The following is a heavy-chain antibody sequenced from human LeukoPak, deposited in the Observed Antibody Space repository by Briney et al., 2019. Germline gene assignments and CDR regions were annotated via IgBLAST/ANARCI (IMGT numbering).Heavy chain of an antibody. CDR1: GFTFSSYG. V-gene: IGHV3-23*01. CDR3: AKGHYYDSSGYLDY. Sequence: GGSLRLSCAASGFTFSSYGMSWVRQAPGKGLEWVSAISGSGGSTYYADSVKGRFTISRDNSKNTLYLQMNSLRAEDTAVYYCAKGHYYDSSGYLDYWGQGTLVTVSS. D-gene: IGHD3-22*01. CDR2: ISGSGGST. J-gene: IGHJ4*02.